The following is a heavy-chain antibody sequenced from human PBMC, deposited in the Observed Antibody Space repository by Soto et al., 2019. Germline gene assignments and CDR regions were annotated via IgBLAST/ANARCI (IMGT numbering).Heavy chain of an antibody. CDR2: ITWSSVSV. Sequence: LRLSCAASGFTFNHYAMHWVRQAPGKGLEWIAGITWSSVSVGYAGSVQGRFNISRDNALRSLYLQMNSLRPEDTALYYCVRDPSAYSTTWYFFDHWGQGALVTVSS. CDR3: VRDPSAYSTTWYFFDH. V-gene: IGHV3-9*01. CDR1: GFTFNHYA. D-gene: IGHD2-2*01. J-gene: IGHJ4*02.